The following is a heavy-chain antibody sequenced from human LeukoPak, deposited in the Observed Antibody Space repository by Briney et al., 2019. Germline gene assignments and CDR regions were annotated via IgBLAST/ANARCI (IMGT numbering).Heavy chain of an antibody. V-gene: IGHV4-39*07. CDR3: ARVGERYYFDY. D-gene: IGHD3-16*01. CDR2: VDYTGNT. J-gene: IGHJ4*02. Sequence: SETLSLTCTVSGGSISSTSDHWGWVRQSPGKGLEWIGTVDYTGNTHYNPSLQSRVTISIDTTKNQFSLKLSSVTAADTAVYYCARVGERYYFDYWGQGTLVTVSS. CDR1: GGSISSTSDH.